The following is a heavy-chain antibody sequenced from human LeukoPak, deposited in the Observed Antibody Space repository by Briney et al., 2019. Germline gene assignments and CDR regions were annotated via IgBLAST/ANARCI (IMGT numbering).Heavy chain of an antibody. CDR1: GFTFSSYW. Sequence: GGSLRLSCAASGFTFSSYWMSWVRQAPGKGLEWVANIKQDGSEKYYVDSVKGRFTISRDNAKNSLYLQMNSLRAEDTAVYYCAKDGYYDSSGINWFDPWGQGTLVTVSS. J-gene: IGHJ5*02. CDR3: AKDGYYDSSGINWFDP. CDR2: IKQDGSEK. D-gene: IGHD3-22*01. V-gene: IGHV3-7*03.